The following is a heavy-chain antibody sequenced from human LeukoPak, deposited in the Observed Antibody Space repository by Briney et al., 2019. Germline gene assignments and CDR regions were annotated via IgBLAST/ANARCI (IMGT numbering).Heavy chain of an antibody. CDR2: ISGSGGRT. J-gene: IGHJ6*02. Sequence: GGSLRLSCAASGFTFSSYAMSWVRQAPGKGLEWVSAISGSGGRTYYADSVKGRFTISRDNSKNTLYLQMDSLRAEDTGVYYCARAINILRGGMDVWGQGTTVTVSS. CDR3: ARAINILRGGMDV. V-gene: IGHV3-23*01. CDR1: GFTFSSYA. D-gene: IGHD5-24*01.